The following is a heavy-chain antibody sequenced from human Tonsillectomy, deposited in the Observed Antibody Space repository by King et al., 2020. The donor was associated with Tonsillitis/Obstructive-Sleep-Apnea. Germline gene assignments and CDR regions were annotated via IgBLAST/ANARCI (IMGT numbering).Heavy chain of an antibody. Sequence: VQLQQWGAGLLKPSETLSLTCAVYGGSFSGYYWSWIRQPPGKGLEWIGEINHSGSTNYNPSLKSRVTISVDTSKNQFSLKLSSVTAADTAVYYCARGNPFRPNYDFWSGRYYMDVWGKGTTVTVSS. CDR3: ARGNPFRPNYDFWSGRYYMDV. D-gene: IGHD3-3*01. CDR2: INHSGST. V-gene: IGHV4-34*01. CDR1: GGSFSGYY. J-gene: IGHJ6*03.